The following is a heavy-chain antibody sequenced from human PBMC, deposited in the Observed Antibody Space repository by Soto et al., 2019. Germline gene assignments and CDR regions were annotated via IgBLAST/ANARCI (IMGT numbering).Heavy chain of an antibody. V-gene: IGHV3-64*01. CDR1: GFTFSSYA. CDR3: ARGSNGYHFDY. J-gene: IGHJ4*02. D-gene: IGHD5-12*01. CDR2: ISSNGGST. Sequence: EVQLVGSGGGLVQPGGSLRLSCAASGFTFSSYAMHWVRQAPGKGLEYVSTISSNGGSTDYANSVKGRFTISRDNSKNTLYLQMGSLRAEDMAVYYCARGSNGYHFDYWGQGTLVTVSS.